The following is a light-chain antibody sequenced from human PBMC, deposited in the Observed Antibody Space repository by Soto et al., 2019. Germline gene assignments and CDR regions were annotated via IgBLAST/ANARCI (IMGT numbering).Light chain of an antibody. CDR2: GAS. J-gene: IGKJ5*01. Sequence: EIVLAQSPATLSLSPGERATLSCRASQSVSSNYLAWYQQKPGQAPRLLIYGASSRATGIPDRFSGSGSGTEFTLTISRLEPEDFAVYYCQQRAGSSTFGQGTRLEIK. V-gene: IGKV3D-20*02. CDR3: QQRAGSST. CDR1: QSVSSNY.